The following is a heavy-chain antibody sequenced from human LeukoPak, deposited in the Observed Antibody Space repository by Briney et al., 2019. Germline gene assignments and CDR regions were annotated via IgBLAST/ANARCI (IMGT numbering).Heavy chain of an antibody. CDR2: IKSKTDGGTT. CDR1: GFTFSNAW. CDR3: TTEFYGSGNYYFDY. D-gene: IGHD3-10*01. J-gene: IGHJ4*02. Sequence: GGSLRLSCAASGFTFSNAWMSWVRQAPGKGLEWVGRIKSKTDGGTTDYAAPVKGRFTISRDDSKNTLYLQMNSLKTGDTAVYYCTTEFYGSGNYYFDYWGQGTLVTVSS. V-gene: IGHV3-15*01.